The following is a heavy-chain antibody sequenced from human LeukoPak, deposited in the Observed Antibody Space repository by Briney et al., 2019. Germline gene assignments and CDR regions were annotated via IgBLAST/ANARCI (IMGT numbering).Heavy chain of an antibody. J-gene: IGHJ4*02. D-gene: IGHD3-22*01. CDR2: FDPEDGET. V-gene: IGHV1-24*01. CDR3: ASGDHYYDSSGYRFDY. Sequence: ASVKVSCKVSGYTLTELSMHWVRQAPGKGLEWMGGFDPEDGETIYAQKFQGRVTMTEDTSTDTAYMELSSLRSEDTAVYYCASGDHYYDSSGYRFDYWGQGTLVTVSS. CDR1: GYTLTELS.